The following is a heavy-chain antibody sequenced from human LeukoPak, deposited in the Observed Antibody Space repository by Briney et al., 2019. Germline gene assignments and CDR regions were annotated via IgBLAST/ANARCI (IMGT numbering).Heavy chain of an antibody. CDR3: ARRGSGWSREFDY. V-gene: IGHV4-39*01. CDR2: IYYSGST. CDR1: VDSISRSSDY. D-gene: IGHD6-19*01. Sequence: SETLSLTCTLSVDSISRSSDYWGWIRQPPGKGLEWFGCIYYSGSTYYYPSLKSRVTISVDTSKSQFSLKLNSVTAADTAVYYCARRGSGWSREFDYWGQGTLVTVSS. J-gene: IGHJ4*02.